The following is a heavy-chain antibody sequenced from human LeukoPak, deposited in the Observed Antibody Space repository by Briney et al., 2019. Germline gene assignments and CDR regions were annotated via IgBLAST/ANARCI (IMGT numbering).Heavy chain of an antibody. CDR2: INPNSGGT. D-gene: IGHD6-19*01. CDR1: GYTLTGYY. J-gene: IGHJ4*02. Sequence: ASVKVSYKASGYTLTGYYMHWVRQAPGQGLEWMGWINPNSGGTNYAQKFQGRVTMTRDTSISTAYMELSRLRSDDTAVYYCASSDSSGPRELDYWGQGTLVTVSS. V-gene: IGHV1-2*02. CDR3: ASSDSSGPRELDY.